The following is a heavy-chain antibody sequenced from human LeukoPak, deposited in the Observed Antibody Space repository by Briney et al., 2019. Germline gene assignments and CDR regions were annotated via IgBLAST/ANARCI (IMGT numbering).Heavy chain of an antibody. J-gene: IGHJ5*02. CDR1: GFTFSDYY. CDR2: ISSSGSTI. V-gene: IGHV3-11*01. D-gene: IGHD2-15*01. Sequence: GGSLRLSCAASGFTFSDYYMSWIRQAPGKGLEWVSYISSSGSTIYYADSVKGRFTISRDNSKNTLYLQMNSLRAEDTAVYYCAKVGFIVVVVAATPSWFDPWGQGTLVTVSS. CDR3: AKVGFIVVVVAATPSWFDP.